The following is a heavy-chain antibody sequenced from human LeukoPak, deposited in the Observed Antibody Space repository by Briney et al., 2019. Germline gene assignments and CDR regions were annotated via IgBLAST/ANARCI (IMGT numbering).Heavy chain of an antibody. J-gene: IGHJ3*02. CDR2: IIPIFGTA. Sequence: ASVKVSCKASGGTFSTYAISWVRQAPGQGLEWMGGIIPIFGTANYAQKFQGRVTITADESTSTAYMELRSLRSDDTAVYYCARENKWTGAFDIWGQGTMVTVSS. D-gene: IGHD2-8*01. V-gene: IGHV1-69*13. CDR3: ARENKWTGAFDI. CDR1: GGTFSTYA.